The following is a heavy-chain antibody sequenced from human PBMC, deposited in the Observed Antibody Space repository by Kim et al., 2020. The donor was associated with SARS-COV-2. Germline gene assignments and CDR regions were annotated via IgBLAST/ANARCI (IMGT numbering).Heavy chain of an antibody. CDR1: GFTFSSYA. CDR2: ISGIGGGT. CDR3: AKGGSAGLGRWFDP. V-gene: IGHV3-23*01. Sequence: GGSLRLSCAASGFTFSSYAMSWVRQAPGKGLEWVSGISGIGGGTYYADSVKGRFTISRDNSKNTLYLQMNSLRAEDTAIYYCAKGGSAGLGRWFDPWGQGTLVTVSS. J-gene: IGHJ5*02. D-gene: IGHD3-10*01.